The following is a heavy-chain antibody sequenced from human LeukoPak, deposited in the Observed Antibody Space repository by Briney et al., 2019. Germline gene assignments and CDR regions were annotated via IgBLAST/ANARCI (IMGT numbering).Heavy chain of an antibody. J-gene: IGHJ6*03. Sequence: ASVKVSCKASGYTFTSYYIHWVRQAPGQGLEWMGIINPIGGTTDYAQKFQGRVTMTRDTSTSTVYMELSSLRSEDTAVYYCARSGSYIIYYYCYMDVWGKGTTVTVSS. D-gene: IGHD1-26*01. V-gene: IGHV1-46*01. CDR2: INPIGGTT. CDR1: GYTFTSYY. CDR3: ARSGSYIIYYYCYMDV.